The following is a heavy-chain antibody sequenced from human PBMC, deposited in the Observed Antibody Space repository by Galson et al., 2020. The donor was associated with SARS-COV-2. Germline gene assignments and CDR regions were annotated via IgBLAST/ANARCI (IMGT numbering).Heavy chain of an antibody. CDR2: IFPIFGTT. V-gene: IGHV1-69*13. CDR1: GGTFSSYA. CDR3: ARDRWGDYSNYVFDV. Sequence: SVKVSCKASGGTFSSYAINWVRQAPGQGLEWMGGIFPIFGTTHYAQKFQGRVTLTADESTSTAYMDLTSLTFEDTAIYFCARDRWGDYSNYVFDVWGQGTMVTVSS. J-gene: IGHJ3*01. D-gene: IGHD4-4*01.